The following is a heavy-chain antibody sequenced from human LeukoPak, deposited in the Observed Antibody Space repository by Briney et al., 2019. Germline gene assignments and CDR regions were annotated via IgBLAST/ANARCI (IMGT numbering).Heavy chain of an antibody. V-gene: IGHV3-49*04. Sequence: PGGSLRLSCTAPGFTFGDYAMSWVRQAPGKGLEWVGFIRRKAYGGTTEYAASVKGRFTISRDDSKSIAYLLMNSLKTEDTAVHYCTRFEDIVVVPDYWGQGTLVTVSS. D-gene: IGHD2-2*01. J-gene: IGHJ4*02. CDR2: IRRKAYGGTT. CDR3: TRFEDIVVVPDY. CDR1: GFTFGDYA.